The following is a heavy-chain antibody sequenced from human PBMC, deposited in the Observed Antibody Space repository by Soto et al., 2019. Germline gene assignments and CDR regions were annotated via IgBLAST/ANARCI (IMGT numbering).Heavy chain of an antibody. Sequence: EVPLLESGGGLIQPGGSLRLSCAASGFTFTTYAMRWVRQAPGKGLEWVSAISGSGGNTYYADSEKVRVNISRDNSKNTVHLQMNSLRVDDTAVYCCAKYFVEPWLPDYLGQGTLVTCSS. CDR1: GFTFTTYA. D-gene: IGHD1-1*01. CDR2: ISGSGGNT. CDR3: AKYFVEPWLPDY. V-gene: IGHV3-23*01. J-gene: IGHJ4*02.